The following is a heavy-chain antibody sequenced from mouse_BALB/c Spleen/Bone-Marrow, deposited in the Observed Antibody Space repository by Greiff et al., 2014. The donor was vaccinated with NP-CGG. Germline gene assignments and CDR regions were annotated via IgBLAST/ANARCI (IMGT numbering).Heavy chain of an antibody. Sequence: VHLVESGPGLVAPSQSLSITCTVSGFSLTNYGVHWVRQPPGKGLEWLGVIWADGSTNYNSALMSRLSISKDNSKSQVFFKMNSLLTDDTAMYYCARISTATGAMDYWGQGTSVTVSS. CDR1: GFSLTNYG. CDR3: ARISTATGAMDY. V-gene: IGHV2-9*02. D-gene: IGHD1-2*01. J-gene: IGHJ4*01. CDR2: IWADGST.